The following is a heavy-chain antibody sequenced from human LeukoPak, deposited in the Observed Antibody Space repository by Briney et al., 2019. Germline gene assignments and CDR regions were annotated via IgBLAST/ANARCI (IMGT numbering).Heavy chain of an antibody. CDR3: AKNVILDP. J-gene: IGHJ5*02. CDR1: GFTLSDYY. Sequence: PGGSLRLSCAASGFTLSDYYMNWVRQAPGKGLERVSYISSSGSTIYYADSVKGRFTISRDNSKNTPYLQMNSLRAEDTAVYYCAKNVILDPWGQGTLVTVSS. D-gene: IGHD3-16*02. CDR2: ISSSGSTI. V-gene: IGHV3-11*04.